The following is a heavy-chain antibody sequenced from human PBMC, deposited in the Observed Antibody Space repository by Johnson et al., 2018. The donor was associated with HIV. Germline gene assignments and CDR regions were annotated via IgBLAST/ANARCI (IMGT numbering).Heavy chain of an antibody. J-gene: IGHJ3*02. Sequence: VQLVESGGHLVQPGGSLRLSCAASGFTFRSYWMSWVRQAPGKGQEWGANTKEDGSEKSSGASVKGRFTISRDDAKNSVYLQMKSLRAEDTAVYYCARRSGYAFDIWGQGTMVTISS. CDR3: ARRSGYAFDI. CDR2: TKEDGSEK. CDR1: GFTFRSYW. V-gene: IGHV3-7*05. D-gene: IGHD5-24*01.